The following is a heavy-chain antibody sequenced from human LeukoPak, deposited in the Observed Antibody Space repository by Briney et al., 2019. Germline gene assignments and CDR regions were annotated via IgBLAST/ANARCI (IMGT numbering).Heavy chain of an antibody. CDR2: INPNSGGT. J-gene: IGHJ4*02. D-gene: IGHD6-13*01. Sequence: ASVKVSCKASGYTFTGYYMHWVRQAPGQGLEWMGWINPNSGGTNYAQKFQGRVTMTRDTSISTAYMELSRLRSDDTAVHYCARDHPSSSWYNVGLRALSYWGQGTLVTVSS. CDR1: GYTFTGYY. CDR3: ARDHPSSSWYNVGLRALSY. V-gene: IGHV1-2*02.